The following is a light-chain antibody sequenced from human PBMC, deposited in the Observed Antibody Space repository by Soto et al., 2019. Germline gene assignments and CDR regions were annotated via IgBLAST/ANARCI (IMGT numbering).Light chain of an antibody. Sequence: LLTQSPVPLSLSPGERATLSCRASQSFRGLLAWYQQKPGQAPRLLIYDAYNRATGIPPRFSGSGSGTDFTLTISSLEPEDSAVYYCQQRHMWPITFGQGTRLEIK. CDR3: QQRHMWPIT. V-gene: IGKV3-11*01. CDR1: QSFRGL. CDR2: DAY. J-gene: IGKJ5*01.